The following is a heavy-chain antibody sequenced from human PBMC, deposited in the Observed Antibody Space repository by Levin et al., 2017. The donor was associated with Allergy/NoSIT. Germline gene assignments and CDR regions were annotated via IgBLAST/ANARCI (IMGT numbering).Heavy chain of an antibody. V-gene: IGHV3-23*01. J-gene: IGHJ4*02. CDR1: GFTFSSYA. CDR3: AKAAYSYGLFAFDY. Sequence: GESLKISCAASGFTFSSYAMSWVRQAPGKGLEWVSAISGSGGSTYYADSVKGRFTISRDNSKNTLYLQMNSLRAEDTAVYYCAKAAYSYGLFAFDYWGQGTLVTVSS. D-gene: IGHD5-18*01. CDR2: ISGSGGST.